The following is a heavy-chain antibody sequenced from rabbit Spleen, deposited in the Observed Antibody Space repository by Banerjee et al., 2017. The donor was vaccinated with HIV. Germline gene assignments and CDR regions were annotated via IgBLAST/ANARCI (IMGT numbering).Heavy chain of an antibody. CDR3: ARYAVNSPDNI. Sequence: KESGGGLVTPGGSLTLTCTVSGFSLSNFAVSWVRQAPGKGLEWIGIIGPTGNTYYANWAKGRFTISKTSTTVDLKMPSLTTEDTATYFCARYAVNSPDNIWGPGTLVTVS. V-gene: IGHV1S69*01. J-gene: IGHJ4*02. CDR1: GFSLSNFA. D-gene: IGHD8-1*01. CDR2: IGPTGNT.